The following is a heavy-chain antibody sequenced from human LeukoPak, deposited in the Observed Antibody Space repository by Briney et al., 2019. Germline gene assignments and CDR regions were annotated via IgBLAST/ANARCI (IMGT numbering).Heavy chain of an antibody. CDR2: IKQDGSEK. J-gene: IGHJ3*02. CDR3: AREWGMVIVVAPGAFDI. Sequence: GGSLRPSCAASGFTFSNYAMSWVRQAPGKGLEWVANIKQDGSEKYYVDSVKGRFTISRDNAKNSLYLQMNSLRAEDTAVYYCAREWGMVIVVAPGAFDIWGQGIMVTVSS. V-gene: IGHV3-7*01. D-gene: IGHD3-22*01. CDR1: GFTFSNYA.